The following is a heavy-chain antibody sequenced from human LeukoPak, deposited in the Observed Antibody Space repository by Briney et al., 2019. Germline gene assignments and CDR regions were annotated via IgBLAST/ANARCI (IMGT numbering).Heavy chain of an antibody. J-gene: IGHJ3*02. CDR2: MNPNRGNT. CDR1: GYTFTGYY. D-gene: IGHD3-22*01. V-gene: IGHV1-8*03. Sequence: ASVKVSCKASGYTFTGYYMHWVRQATGQGLEWMGWMNPNRGNTGYAQKFQGRVTITRNTSISTAYMELSSLRSEDTAVYYCARGRNTMIVVVITTTGDAFDIWGQGTMVTVSS. CDR3: ARGRNTMIVVVITTTGDAFDI.